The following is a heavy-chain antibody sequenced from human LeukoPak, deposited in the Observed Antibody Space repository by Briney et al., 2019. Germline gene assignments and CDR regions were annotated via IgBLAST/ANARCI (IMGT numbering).Heavy chain of an antibody. V-gene: IGHV4-34*01. CDR2: INHSGST. J-gene: IGHJ6*03. D-gene: IGHD1-26*01. Sequence: SETLSLTCAVYGGSFSGYYWSWIRQPPGKGLEWIGEINHSGSTNYNPSLKSRVTISVDTSKNQFSLKLSSVTAADTAVYYCARRFPRISSMGATNYYYYMDVWGKGTTVTVSS. CDR1: GGSFSGYY. CDR3: ARRFPRISSMGATNYYYYMDV.